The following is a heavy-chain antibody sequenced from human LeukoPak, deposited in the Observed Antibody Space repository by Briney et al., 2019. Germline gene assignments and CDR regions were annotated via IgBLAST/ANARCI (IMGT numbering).Heavy chain of an antibody. CDR2: MNPNSGNT. V-gene: IGHV1-8*02. D-gene: IGHD6-19*01. CDR3: ARTGEQQWLYGGNWFDP. J-gene: IGHJ5*02. CDR1: GYTFTAYY. Sequence: GASVKVSCKASGYTFTAYYMHWVRQAPGQGLEWMGWMNPNSGNTGYAQKFQGRVTMTRNTSISTAYMELSSLRSEDTAVYYCARTGEQQWLYGGNWFDPWGQGTLVTVSS.